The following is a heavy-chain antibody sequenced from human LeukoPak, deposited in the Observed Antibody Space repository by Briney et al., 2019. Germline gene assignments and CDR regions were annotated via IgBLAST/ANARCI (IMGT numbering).Heavy chain of an antibody. D-gene: IGHD4-23*01. Sequence: GGSLRLSCAASGFTFSSYAMHWVRQAPGKGLEWVALISYDGSNKYYADSVKGRFTISRDNSKNTLYLQMNSLRAEDTAVYYCAKVNSGRAFDIWGQGTMVTVSS. CDR1: GFTFSSYA. V-gene: IGHV3-30*04. J-gene: IGHJ3*02. CDR3: AKVNSGRAFDI. CDR2: ISYDGSNK.